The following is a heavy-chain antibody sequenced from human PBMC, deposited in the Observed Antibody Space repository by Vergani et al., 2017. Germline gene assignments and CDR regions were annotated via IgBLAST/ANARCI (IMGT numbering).Heavy chain of an antibody. CDR2: IIPIFGTA. V-gene: IGHV1-69*01. D-gene: IGHD2-2*01. J-gene: IGHJ6*02. CDR1: GYTFTSYY. CDR3: ARDSGIVVVPAAIPYYYGMDV. Sequence: QVQLVQSGAEVKKPGASVKVSCKASGYTFTSYYMHWVRQAPGQGLEWMGGIIPIFGTANYAQKFQGRVTITADESTSTAYMELSSLRSEDTAVYYCARDSGIVVVPAAIPYYYGMDVWGQGTTVTVSS.